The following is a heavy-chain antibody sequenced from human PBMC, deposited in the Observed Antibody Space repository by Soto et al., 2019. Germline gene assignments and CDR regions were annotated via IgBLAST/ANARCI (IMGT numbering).Heavy chain of an antibody. CDR1: GYSISSGYY. D-gene: IGHD3-10*01. CDR2: SLHSGSS. J-gene: IGHJ4*02. V-gene: IGHV4-38-2*02. CDR3: AREDQRDYYGSGSYPSFDY. Sequence: PSETLSLTCAVSGYSISSGYYWGWIRQPPGKGLEWIVSSLHSGSSYDNPSLKRRVTISVDTSKNHFSLKLSFVTAADTAVYYYAREDQRDYYGSGSYPSFDYWGQGTLVTVSS.